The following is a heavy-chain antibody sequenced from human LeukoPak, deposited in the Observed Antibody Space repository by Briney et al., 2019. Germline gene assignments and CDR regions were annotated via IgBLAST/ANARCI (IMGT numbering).Heavy chain of an antibody. D-gene: IGHD2-2*01. J-gene: IGHJ4*02. V-gene: IGHV3-7*01. CDR3: ARIYCSSTNCYRHFDY. CDR1: GFTFGTYW. Sequence: GGSLRLSCTASGFTFGTYWMTWVRQAPGKGLEWVANMKQDGSEKYYVDSVKGRFTISRDNAKNSLYLQMNSLRAEDTAVYYCARIYCSSTNCYRHFDYWGQGTLVTVST. CDR2: MKQDGSEK.